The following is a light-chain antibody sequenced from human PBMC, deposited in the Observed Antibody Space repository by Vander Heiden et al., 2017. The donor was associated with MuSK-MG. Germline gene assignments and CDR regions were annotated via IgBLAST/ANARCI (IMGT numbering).Light chain of an antibody. J-gene: IGLJ1*01. Sequence: QSALTQPPSASGSPGQSVTISCTGTSNDVGGYNYVSWYQQYPGKAPKLIIYEVSQRPSGVPDRFSGSKSGNSASLTVSGLQAEDEADYYCSSYAGFNFYVFGTGTKVTVL. CDR2: EVS. CDR1: SNDVGGYNY. V-gene: IGLV2-8*01. CDR3: SSYAGFNFYV.